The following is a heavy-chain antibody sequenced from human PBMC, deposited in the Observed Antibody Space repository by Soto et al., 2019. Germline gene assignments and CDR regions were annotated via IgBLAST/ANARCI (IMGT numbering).Heavy chain of an antibody. D-gene: IGHD3-3*01. CDR1: GFTFSNYA. V-gene: IGHV3-23*01. CDR3: AKTYFDLWSRYSHDAFDV. Sequence: EVQLLESGGGLVQPGGSLRLSCAASGFTFSNYAMSWVRQAPGKGLEWVSDISGGGGTIYYSDSVKGRFTISRDNSKNTLYLPMNSLRAEHTALYYCAKTYFDLWSRYSHDAFDVWGQGTLVTVSS. J-gene: IGHJ3*01. CDR2: ISGGGGTI.